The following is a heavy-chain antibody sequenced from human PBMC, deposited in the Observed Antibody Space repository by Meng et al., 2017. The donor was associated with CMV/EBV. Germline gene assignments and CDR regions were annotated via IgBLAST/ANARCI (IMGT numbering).Heavy chain of an antibody. Sequence: GESLTISCAASGFTFSSFEMNWVRQAPGKGLEWTSYISAGGDTIYYADSVKGRFTISRDNAKKSLYLQMNSLRAEDTAIYYCARNLGARTPRDAMDVWGQGTTVTVSS. V-gene: IGHV3-48*03. J-gene: IGHJ6*02. CDR2: ISAGGDTI. D-gene: IGHD6-6*01. CDR1: GFTFSSFE. CDR3: ARNLGARTPRDAMDV.